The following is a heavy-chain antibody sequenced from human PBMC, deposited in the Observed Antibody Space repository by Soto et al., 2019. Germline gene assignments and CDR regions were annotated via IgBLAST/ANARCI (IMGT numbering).Heavy chain of an antibody. Sequence: QVQLVQSGAEVKKPGASVKVSCKTSGYTFTNYGISWARQAPGQGPEWLGWISGYNGNTNYAQKLQGRVTMSTAASTSTAYMELTNLRSDDTAVYYCARGCSCWSAEYYHHWGQGTLVIVSS. D-gene: IGHD6-13*01. CDR1: GYTFTNYG. J-gene: IGHJ1*01. V-gene: IGHV1-18*01. CDR3: ARGCSCWSAEYYHH. CDR2: ISGYNGNT.